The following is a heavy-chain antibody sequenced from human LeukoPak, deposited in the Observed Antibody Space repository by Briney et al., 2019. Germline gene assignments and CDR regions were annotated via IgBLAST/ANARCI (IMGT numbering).Heavy chain of an antibody. CDR3: AKGDCGGTCLLIDN. D-gene: IGHD2-15*01. CDR1: GFTFSGYA. Sequence: SGGSLRLSCAASGFTFSGYAMSWVRQAPGKGLEWVSLITGSGATTYHADSVRGRFTVSRDNSKNTLYLQMNSLRAEDTAVYFCAKGDCGGTCLLIDNWGQGTLVTVSS. V-gene: IGHV3-23*01. J-gene: IGHJ4*02. CDR2: ITGSGATT.